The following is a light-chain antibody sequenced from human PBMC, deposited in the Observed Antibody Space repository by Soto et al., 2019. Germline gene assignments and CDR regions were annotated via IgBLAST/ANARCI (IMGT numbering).Light chain of an antibody. CDR1: TSDVGANNY. V-gene: IGLV2-14*03. Sequence: QSALTQPASVSGSPGQSITISCTGTTSDVGANNYVSWYQQHPGKAPKLMIYDVSNRPSGVSDRFSGSKSANTASLTISGLQAEDEADYSCSSYTISKTGVFGGGTKVTVL. J-gene: IGLJ3*02. CDR2: DVS. CDR3: SSYTISKTGV.